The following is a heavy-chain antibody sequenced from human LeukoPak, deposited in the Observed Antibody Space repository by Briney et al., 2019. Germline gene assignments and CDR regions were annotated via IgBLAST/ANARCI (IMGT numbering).Heavy chain of an antibody. CDR3: AKDRGIAVAGSFDY. Sequence: GGSLRLSCAASGFSFSTYAMSWVRQAPGKGLEWVSAISGSGGATYYADSVKGRFTISRDNSKNTLFLQMNSLRAEDTAVYYCAKDRGIAVAGSFDYWGQGTLVTVSS. J-gene: IGHJ4*02. CDR2: ISGSGGAT. V-gene: IGHV3-23*01. CDR1: GFSFSTYA. D-gene: IGHD6-19*01.